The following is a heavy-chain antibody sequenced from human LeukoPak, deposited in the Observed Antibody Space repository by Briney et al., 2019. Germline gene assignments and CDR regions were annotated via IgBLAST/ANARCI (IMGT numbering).Heavy chain of an antibody. D-gene: IGHD1-26*01. CDR2: INHSGST. CDR3: ARGPFGGSYWLNWFDP. Sequence: PSETLSLTCAVYGGSFSGYYWSWIRQPPGKGLEWIGEINHSGSTNYNPSLKSRVTISVDTSKNQFSLKLSSVTAADTAVYYCARGPFGGSYWLNWFDPWGQGTLVTVSS. V-gene: IGHV4-34*01. J-gene: IGHJ5*02. CDR1: GGSFSGYY.